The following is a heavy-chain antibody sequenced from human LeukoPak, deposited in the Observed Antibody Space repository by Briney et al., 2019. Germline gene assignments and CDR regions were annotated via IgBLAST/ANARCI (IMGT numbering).Heavy chain of an antibody. CDR2: INHGGST. Sequence: SETLSLTCAVYGGSLSGYYWSWIRQSPGKGLEWIGEINHGGSTNYNPSLKSRVTMSVDTSKNHFSLKLSSVTAADTAVYFCAREGRMSMGIEYWGQGTLVTVPS. V-gene: IGHV4-34*01. D-gene: IGHD4/OR15-4a*01. J-gene: IGHJ4*02. CDR3: AREGRMSMGIEY. CDR1: GGSLSGYY.